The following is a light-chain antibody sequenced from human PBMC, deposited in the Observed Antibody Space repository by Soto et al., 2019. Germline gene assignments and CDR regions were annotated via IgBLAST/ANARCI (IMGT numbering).Light chain of an antibody. J-gene: IGLJ2*01. CDR2: LNSDGSH. V-gene: IGLV4-69*01. CDR1: SGHSSYA. CDR3: QTWGTGIPMV. Sequence: QLVLTQSPSASASLGASVKLTCTLSSGHSSYALAWHQQQPEKGPRYLMKLNSDGSHSKGDGIPDRFSGSSSGAERYLTISSLQSEDEADYYCQTWGTGIPMVFGGGTKLTVL.